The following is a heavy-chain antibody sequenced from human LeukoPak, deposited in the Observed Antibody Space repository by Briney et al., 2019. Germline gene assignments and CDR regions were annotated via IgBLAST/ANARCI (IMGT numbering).Heavy chain of an antibody. D-gene: IGHD6-19*01. CDR1: GFTFSSHN. CDR3: ARDSSGWSNWFDP. CDR2: ISSSSYI. V-gene: IGHV3-21*01. Sequence: KPGGSLRLSCAASGFTFSSHNMIWVRQAPGKGLEWVSSISSSSYIYYADSVKGRFTISRHNAKNSLYLQMNSLRVEDTAVYYCARDSSGWSNWFDPWGQGTLVTVSS. J-gene: IGHJ5*02.